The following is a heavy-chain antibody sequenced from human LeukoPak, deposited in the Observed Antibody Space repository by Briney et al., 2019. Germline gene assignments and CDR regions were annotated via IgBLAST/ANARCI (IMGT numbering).Heavy chain of an antibody. CDR3: AKSKGGDYFDY. J-gene: IGHJ4*02. V-gene: IGHV3-23*01. Sequence: GGSLRLSCAASGFTFSTYAMSWVRQAPGKGMEWVSDISTSGGSTYYADSVKGRLTISRDNSKNTLYLQMNSLRAEDTAVYYCAKSKGGDYFDYWGQGTLVTVSS. CDR1: GFTFSTYA. D-gene: IGHD3-16*01. CDR2: ISTSGGST.